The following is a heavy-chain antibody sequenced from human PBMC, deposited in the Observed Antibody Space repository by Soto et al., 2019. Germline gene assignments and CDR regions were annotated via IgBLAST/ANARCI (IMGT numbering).Heavy chain of an antibody. D-gene: IGHD3-3*01. J-gene: IGHJ4*02. V-gene: IGHV4-59*01. CDR2: IYYSGST. CDR1: GGSLSSYY. Sequence: SETLSLTCTVSGGSLSSYYWSWIRQPPGKGLECIGYIYYSGSTNYKPSLKSRATVSVDTSKNQFSLKLSSVTAADTAVYYCARVTSGYRPHFEYWGQGTLVTVSS. CDR3: ARVTSGYRPHFEY.